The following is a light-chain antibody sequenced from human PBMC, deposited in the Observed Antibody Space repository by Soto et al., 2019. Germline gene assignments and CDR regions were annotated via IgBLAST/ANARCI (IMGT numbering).Light chain of an antibody. Sequence: EIVMTQSPATLSVSPGERATLSCRASQSVSSNLAWYQQKPGQAPRLLIYGASTRATGIPARFSGSGSGTEFTLTISSLQSEDFAAYYCQQYNNWHHFFGTWTKVDIK. CDR1: QSVSSN. CDR3: QQYNNWHHF. CDR2: GAS. J-gene: IGKJ3*01. V-gene: IGKV3-15*01.